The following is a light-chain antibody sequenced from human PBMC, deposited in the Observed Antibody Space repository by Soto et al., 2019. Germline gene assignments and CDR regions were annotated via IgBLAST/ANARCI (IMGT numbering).Light chain of an antibody. Sequence: EIVMTQSPATLSVSPGERATLSCRASQSVSSNLAWYQQKPGQAPRLLIYGASTRATGIPARFSGSGSGTEFTLTISSLQSEDFAVYYCQQYNNSPRTCGGGTKGDIK. CDR3: QQYNNSPRT. CDR2: GAS. J-gene: IGKJ4*01. V-gene: IGKV3-15*01. CDR1: QSVSSN.